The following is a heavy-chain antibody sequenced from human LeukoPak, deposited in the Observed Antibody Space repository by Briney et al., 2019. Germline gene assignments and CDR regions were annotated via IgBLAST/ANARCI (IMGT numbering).Heavy chain of an antibody. CDR2: IYHSGST. Sequence: DPSETLSLTCTVSGGSVSSGSYYWSWIRQPPGKGLEWIGEIYHSGSTNYNPSLKSRVTISVDKSKNQFSLKLSSVTAADTAVYYCARGLGDYDSVDYWGQGTLVTVSS. CDR3: ARGLGDYDSVDY. CDR1: GGSVSSGSYY. V-gene: IGHV4-39*07. J-gene: IGHJ4*02. D-gene: IGHD4-17*01.